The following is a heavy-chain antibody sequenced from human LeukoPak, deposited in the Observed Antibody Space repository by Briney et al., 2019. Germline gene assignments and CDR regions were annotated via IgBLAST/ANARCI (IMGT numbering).Heavy chain of an antibody. CDR3: AKDGPSGWLYYFDY. CDR2: ISWNSGSI. V-gene: IGHV3-9*01. D-gene: IGHD6-19*01. J-gene: IGHJ4*02. CDR1: GFTFDDYA. Sequence: GGSLRLSCAASGFTFDDYAMHWVRQAPGKGLEWVSDISWNSGSIGYADSVKGRFTISRDNAKNSLYLQMNSLRAEDTALYYCAKDGPSGWLYYFDYWGQGTLVTVSS.